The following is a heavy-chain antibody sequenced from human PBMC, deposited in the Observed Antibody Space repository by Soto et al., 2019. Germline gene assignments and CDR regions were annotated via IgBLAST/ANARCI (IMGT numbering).Heavy chain of an antibody. V-gene: IGHV4-34*01. Sequence: QVRLQHWGAGLLKPSETLSRTCAVYGGSLSGYSWSWIRQPPGRGLEWIGEINHSGSTNYNPSLKRRVTISVDTPKNQFSLTLTSVTAADTAVYYCAKGFGGRLYGPGSDAFDDWGQGILVTVSS. CDR3: AKGFGGRLYGPGSDAFDD. J-gene: IGHJ4*02. CDR1: GGSLSGYS. D-gene: IGHD3-10*01. CDR2: INHSGST.